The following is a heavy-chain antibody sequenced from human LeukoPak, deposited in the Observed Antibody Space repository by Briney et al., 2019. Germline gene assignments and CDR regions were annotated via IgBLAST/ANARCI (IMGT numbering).Heavy chain of an antibody. D-gene: IGHD3-16*02. J-gene: IGHJ4*02. V-gene: IGHV1-46*01. CDR1: GYTFTSYY. Sequence: ASVKVSCKASGYTFTSYYMHWVRQAPGQGLEWMGIINPSGGSTSYAQKFQGRVTMTRDTSTSTVYMELSSLRSGDTAVYYCARVFGLRLGELSPCGYWGQGTLVTVSS. CDR3: ARVFGLRLGELSPCGY. CDR2: INPSGGST.